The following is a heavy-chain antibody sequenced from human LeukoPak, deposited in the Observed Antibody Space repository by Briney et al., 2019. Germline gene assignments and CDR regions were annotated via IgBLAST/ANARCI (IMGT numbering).Heavy chain of an antibody. V-gene: IGHV3-7*01. D-gene: IGHD3-10*01. CDR2: IKQDGSEK. CDR1: GFTFNDYW. J-gene: IGHJ6*03. Sequence: GGSLRLSCAASGFTFNDYWMSWVRQAPGKGLEWVANIKQDGSEKYYVDSVKGRLTISRDNAKNSLYLQMNSLRAEDTAVYYCARDSAWGGLLWFGELFHPPNYMDVWGKGTTVTISS. CDR3: ARDSAWGGLLWFGELFHPPNYMDV.